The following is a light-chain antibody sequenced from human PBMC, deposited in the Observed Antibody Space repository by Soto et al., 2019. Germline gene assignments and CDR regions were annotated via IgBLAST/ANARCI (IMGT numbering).Light chain of an antibody. V-gene: IGKV3-20*01. CDR3: QQYGSSPWT. J-gene: IGKJ1*01. Sequence: EIVMTQSPATLSVSPGERATLSCRASQSVSSSYLAWYQQKQGQVPRLLLYGASSRATGIPDRFSGSVSGTDFTLTINRLEPEDFAVYYCQQYGSSPWTFGQGTKVDIK. CDR1: QSVSSSY. CDR2: GAS.